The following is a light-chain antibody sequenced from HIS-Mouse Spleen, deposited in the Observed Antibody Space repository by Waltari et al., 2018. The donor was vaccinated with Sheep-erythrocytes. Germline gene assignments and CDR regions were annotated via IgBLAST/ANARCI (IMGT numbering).Light chain of an antibody. Sequence: DIQMTQSPSSLSASVGDRVTITCRASQSISSYLNWYQQKPGKAPKLLIYAASSLQSGVPSRFSGSGSGTDFTLTIISLQHEDFATYYCQQSYSTPQFTFGPGTKVDIK. J-gene: IGKJ3*01. CDR3: QQSYSTPQFT. CDR2: AAS. V-gene: IGKV1-39*01. CDR1: QSISSY.